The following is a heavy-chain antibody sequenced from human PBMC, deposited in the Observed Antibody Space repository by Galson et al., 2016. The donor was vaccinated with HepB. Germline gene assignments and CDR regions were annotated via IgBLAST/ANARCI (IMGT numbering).Heavy chain of an antibody. CDR2: INSDGSST. CDR1: GFPFRSYW. J-gene: IGHJ4*02. CDR3: ARDGDFSASYYFDY. V-gene: IGHV3-74*01. D-gene: IGHD2-21*01. Sequence: SLRLSCAASGFPFRSYWMHWVRQAPGKGLVWVSRINSDGSSTGYADSVKGRFTISRDNAKNMLYLQMNSLRAEDTAVYYCARDGDFSASYYFDYWGQGTLVTVSS.